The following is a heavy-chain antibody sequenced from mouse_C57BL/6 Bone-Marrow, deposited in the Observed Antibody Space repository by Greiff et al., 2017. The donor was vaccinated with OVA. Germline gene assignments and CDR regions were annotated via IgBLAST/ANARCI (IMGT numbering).Heavy chain of an antibody. Sequence: EVQLVESGGDLVKPGGSLKLSCAASVFTFSSYGMSWVRQTPDNRLEWVATISSGGSYTYYPDSVKGRFTISRDNAKNTLYLQMSSLKSEDTAMYYCARPELGRGGFDYWGQGTTLTVSS. D-gene: IGHD4-1*01. CDR1: VFTFSSYG. CDR3: ARPELGRGGFDY. V-gene: IGHV5-6*01. J-gene: IGHJ2*01. CDR2: ISSGGSYT.